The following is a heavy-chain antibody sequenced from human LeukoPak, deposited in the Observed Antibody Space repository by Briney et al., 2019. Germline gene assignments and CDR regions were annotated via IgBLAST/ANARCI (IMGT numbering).Heavy chain of an antibody. Sequence: PSETLSLTCSVSGDTLLSGSHYWGWVRQSPGKGLEWIGSIYYSGSTHYNPSLKSRVTISVDTSKNQFSLKLTSVTAADTAMYYCARQGNSGTYYSYYWGQGTLVTVSS. CDR3: ARQGNSGTYYSYY. J-gene: IGHJ4*02. CDR1: GDTLLSGSHY. CDR2: IYYSGST. V-gene: IGHV4-39*01. D-gene: IGHD1-26*01.